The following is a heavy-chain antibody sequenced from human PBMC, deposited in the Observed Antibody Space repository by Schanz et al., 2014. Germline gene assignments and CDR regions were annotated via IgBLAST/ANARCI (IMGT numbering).Heavy chain of an antibody. Sequence: QVQLVESGGGVVRPGGSLRLSCAGSGFTFSNYAIHWVRQAPGKGLEWVALISYDGSNKYYADSVKGRFTISRDSSKNTLYLQMNSLRAEDTAVYYCVPMSIAAHWGQGTLVTVSS. CDR2: ISYDGSNK. CDR1: GFTFSNYA. J-gene: IGHJ4*02. CDR3: VPMSIAAH. V-gene: IGHV3-30*03. D-gene: IGHD6-6*01.